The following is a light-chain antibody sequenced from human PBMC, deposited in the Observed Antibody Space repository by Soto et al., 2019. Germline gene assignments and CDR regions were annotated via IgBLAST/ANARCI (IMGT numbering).Light chain of an antibody. CDR2: AAS. V-gene: IGKV1-8*01. CDR3: QQYYSYPPWT. J-gene: IGKJ1*01. Sequence: IRMTHSPSSFSASKLYRVTITFLSSQGISSYLAWYQQKPGKAPKLLIYAASTLQSGVPSRFSGSGSGTDFTLTISCLQSEDFATYYCQQYYSYPPWTFGQGTKVDNK. CDR1: QGISSY.